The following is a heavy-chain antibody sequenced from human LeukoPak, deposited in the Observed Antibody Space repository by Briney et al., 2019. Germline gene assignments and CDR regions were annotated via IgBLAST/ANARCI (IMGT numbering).Heavy chain of an antibody. CDR2: ISSSSSTI. CDR1: GFTFSSYS. J-gene: IGHJ4*02. V-gene: IGHV3-48*01. Sequence: GGSLRLSWAASGFTFSSYSMNWVRQAPGKGLEWVSYISSSSSTIYYADSVKGRFTISRDNSENTLYLQMNSLRAEDTALYYCAKATGYLLWGQGTLVTVSS. CDR3: AKATGYLL. D-gene: IGHD5-18*01.